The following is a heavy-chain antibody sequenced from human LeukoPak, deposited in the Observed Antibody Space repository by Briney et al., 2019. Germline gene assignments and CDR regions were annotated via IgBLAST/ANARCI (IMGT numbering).Heavy chain of an antibody. V-gene: IGHV4-39*01. CDR2: IYYSGST. CDR1: GGSISSYY. Sequence: PSETLSLTCTVSGGSISSYYWSWIRQPPGKGLEWIGSIYYSGSTYYNPSLKSRVTISVDTSKNQFSLKLSSVTAADTAVYYCARALGMVAFDYWGQGTLVTVSS. J-gene: IGHJ4*02. CDR3: ARALGMVAFDY. D-gene: IGHD2-15*01.